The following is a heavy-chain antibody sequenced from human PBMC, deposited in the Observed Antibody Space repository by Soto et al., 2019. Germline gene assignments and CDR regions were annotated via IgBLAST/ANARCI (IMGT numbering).Heavy chain of an antibody. CDR1: GYTFTSYG. CDR3: ARVAYGRITIFGVVTTDYYYMDV. J-gene: IGHJ6*03. D-gene: IGHD3-3*01. V-gene: IGHV1-18*01. CDR2: ISAYNGNT. Sequence: QVPLVQSGAEVKKPGASVKFSCKASGYTFTSYGISWVRQAPGQGLEWMGWISAYNGNTNYAQKLQGRVTMTTDTSTSTAYMELRSLRSDDTAVYYCARVAYGRITIFGVVTTDYYYMDVWGKGTTVTVSS.